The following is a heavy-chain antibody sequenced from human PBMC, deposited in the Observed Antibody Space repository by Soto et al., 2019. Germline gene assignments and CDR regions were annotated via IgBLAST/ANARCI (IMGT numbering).Heavy chain of an antibody. J-gene: IGHJ1*01. CDR3: AREVVVTTKGYFQH. Sequence: QVQLVESGGGVVQPGRSLRLSCAASGFTFSSYAMHWVRQAPGKGLEWVAVISYDGSNKYYADSVKGRFTISRDNSKNTLYLQMNSLRAEDTAVYYCAREVVVTTKGYFQHWGQGTLVTVSS. V-gene: IGHV3-30-3*01. D-gene: IGHD3-22*01. CDR2: ISYDGSNK. CDR1: GFTFSSYA.